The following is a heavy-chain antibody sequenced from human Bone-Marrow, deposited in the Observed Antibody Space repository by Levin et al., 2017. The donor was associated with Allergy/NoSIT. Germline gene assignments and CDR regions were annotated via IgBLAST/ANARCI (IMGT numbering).Heavy chain of an antibody. J-gene: IGHJ4*02. CDR2: MNPNSANT. D-gene: IGHD3-22*01. CDR1: GYTFTSYD. V-gene: IGHV1-8*01. Sequence: GESLKISCQASGYTFTSYDINWVRQATGQGLEWMGWMNPNSANTGYAQKFQGRVTMTRNTSISTAYMELSSLGSEDTAVYYCARAIGAGPPYYDFDYWGQGALVTVSS. CDR3: ARAIGAGPPYYDFDY.